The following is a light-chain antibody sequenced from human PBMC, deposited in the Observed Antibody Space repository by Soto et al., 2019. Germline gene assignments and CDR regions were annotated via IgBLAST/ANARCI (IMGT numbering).Light chain of an antibody. CDR1: QSVRSSY. Sequence: EIVLTQSPGTLSLSPGERATLSCRASQSVRSSYLAWFQQKPGQAPRLLIYGASSRATGIPDRFSGSESGTDFTLTISRLEPEDFAVYYCQLYGSTPKTFGQGTKLEIK. V-gene: IGKV3-20*01. J-gene: IGKJ2*01. CDR3: QLYGSTPKT. CDR2: GAS.